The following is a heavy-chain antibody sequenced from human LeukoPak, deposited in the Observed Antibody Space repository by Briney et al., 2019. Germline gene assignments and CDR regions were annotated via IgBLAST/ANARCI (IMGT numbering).Heavy chain of an antibody. CDR3: ASHTAVAGTRLPFDY. Sequence: GGSLRLSCAASGFTFSSYAMHWVRQAPGKGLEWVAVISYDGSNKYYADSVKGRFTISRDNSKNTLYLQMNSLRAEDTAVYYCASHTAVAGTRLPFDYWGQGTLVTVSS. V-gene: IGHV3-30-3*01. J-gene: IGHJ4*02. CDR1: GFTFSSYA. CDR2: ISYDGSNK. D-gene: IGHD6-19*01.